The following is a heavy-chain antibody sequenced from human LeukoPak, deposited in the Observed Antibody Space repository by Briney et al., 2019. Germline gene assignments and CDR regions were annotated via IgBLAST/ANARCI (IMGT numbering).Heavy chain of an antibody. J-gene: IGHJ4*02. CDR2: ISGDGGGT. CDR1: GFTFDDYA. D-gene: IGHD2-15*01. CDR3: ARVDPRSTDY. Sequence: GGSLRLSCAASGFTFDDYAMHWVRQAPGKGLEWVSLISGDGGGTYYADSVKGRFTISRDNAKNSLYLQMNSLRAEDTAVYYCARVDPRSTDYWGQGTLVTVSS. V-gene: IGHV3-43*02.